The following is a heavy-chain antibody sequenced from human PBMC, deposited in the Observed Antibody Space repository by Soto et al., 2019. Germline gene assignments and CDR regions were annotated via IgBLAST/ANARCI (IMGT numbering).Heavy chain of an antibody. CDR1: GYSFTSYW. CDR2: IYPGDSDT. CDR3: AGSLWFGEYYYGMDV. J-gene: IGHJ6*02. D-gene: IGHD3-10*01. V-gene: IGHV5-51*01. Sequence: GESLKISCKGSGYSFTSYWIGWVRQMPGKGLEWMGIIYPGDSDTRYSPSFQGQVTISADKSISTAYLQWSSLKASDTAMYYCAGSLWFGEYYYGMDVWGQGTTVTVSS.